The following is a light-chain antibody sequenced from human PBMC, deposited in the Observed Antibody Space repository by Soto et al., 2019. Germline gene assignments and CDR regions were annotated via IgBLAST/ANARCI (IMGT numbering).Light chain of an antibody. Sequence: QSVLTQPASVSGSPGQSITISCTGTSSDVGGYKYVSWYQHHPGKGPKLMLYDVSNRPSGVSNRFSGSKSGNTASLTISGLQAEAEADYYCSSYTSSTTYVFGTGTKVTVL. CDR2: DVS. V-gene: IGLV2-14*01. CDR3: SSYTSSTTYV. J-gene: IGLJ1*01. CDR1: SSDVGGYKY.